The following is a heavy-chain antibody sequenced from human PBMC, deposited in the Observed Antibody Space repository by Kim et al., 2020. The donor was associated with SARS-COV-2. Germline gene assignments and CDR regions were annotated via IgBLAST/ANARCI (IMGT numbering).Heavy chain of an antibody. Sequence: GRFTISRDNSKNTLYLQMNSLRAEDTAVYYCARDPYYDILTGYLGTGMDVWGQGTTVTVSS. J-gene: IGHJ6*02. V-gene: IGHV3-30*01. D-gene: IGHD3-9*01. CDR3: ARDPYYDILTGYLGTGMDV.